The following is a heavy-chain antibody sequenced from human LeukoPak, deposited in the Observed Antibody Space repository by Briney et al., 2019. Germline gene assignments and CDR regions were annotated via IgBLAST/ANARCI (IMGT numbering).Heavy chain of an antibody. J-gene: IGHJ4*02. D-gene: IGHD3-16*01. Sequence: SVPLNITCSVSRGACRGYYWNWMPQPPAKAFPRIGFIDDSGTTNYNPSLKSRVTMSIDTPKNQFSLKMTSVTAADTAVYFCASLGPLKILGYDFWGQGALVTVSS. CDR2: IDDSGTT. V-gene: IGHV4-4*09. CDR1: RGACRGYY. CDR3: ASLGPLKILGYDF.